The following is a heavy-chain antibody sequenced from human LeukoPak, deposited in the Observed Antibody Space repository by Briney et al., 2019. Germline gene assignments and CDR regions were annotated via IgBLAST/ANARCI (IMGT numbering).Heavy chain of an antibody. CDR3: AKDFNGNYYSLWNY. J-gene: IGHJ4*02. V-gene: IGHV3-23*01. Sequence: PGGSLRLSCAASGFTFSSYAMSWVRQAPRKGLEWVSPISGSGGSTYYADSVKGRFTISGDNSKNTLYLQMNSLRAEDTAVYYCAKDFNGNYYSLWNYWGQGTLVTVSS. D-gene: IGHD1-26*01. CDR1: GFTFSSYA. CDR2: ISGSGGST.